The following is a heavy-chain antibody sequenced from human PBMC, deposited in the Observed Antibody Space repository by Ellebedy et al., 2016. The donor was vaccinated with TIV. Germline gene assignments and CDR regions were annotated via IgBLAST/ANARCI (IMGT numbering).Heavy chain of an antibody. CDR2: IYYSGST. V-gene: IGHV4-39*01. D-gene: IGHD2-2*01. CDR3: ASVVVVPAAIDY. CDR1: GGSISSSSYY. J-gene: IGHJ4*02. Sequence: MPSETLSLTCTVSGGSISSSSYYWGWIRQPPGKGLEWIGSIYYSGSTYYNPSLKSRVTISVDTSKNQFSLKLSSVTAADTAVYYCASVVVVPAAIDYWGQGTLVTVSS.